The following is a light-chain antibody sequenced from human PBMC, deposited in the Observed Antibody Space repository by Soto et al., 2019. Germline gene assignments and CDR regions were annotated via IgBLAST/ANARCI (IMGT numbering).Light chain of an antibody. J-gene: IGKJ1*01. Sequence: IVMTQSPAILSVSPGDRATLSCRAGQSVSNNLAWYQQKPGQTPRLVIYGASNRATGVPARFSGSGSGTDFTLTISSLQSEDFAVYYCLQYDDWHRTFGQGTKVDTK. CDR1: QSVSNN. CDR2: GAS. CDR3: LQYDDWHRT. V-gene: IGKV3-15*01.